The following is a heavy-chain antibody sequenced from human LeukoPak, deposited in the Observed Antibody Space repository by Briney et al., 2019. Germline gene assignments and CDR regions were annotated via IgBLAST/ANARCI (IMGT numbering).Heavy chain of an antibody. V-gene: IGHV3-74*01. CDR2: IKSDGSST. CDR1: GFTVSNKY. J-gene: IGHJ5*02. CDR3: ARSDWFDP. Sequence: GGSLRLSCAASGFTVSNKYMSWVRQAPGKGLVWVSRIKSDGSSTSYADSVKGRFTISRDNAKNTLYLHMNSLRAEDTAVYYCARSDWFDPWGQGTLVTVSS.